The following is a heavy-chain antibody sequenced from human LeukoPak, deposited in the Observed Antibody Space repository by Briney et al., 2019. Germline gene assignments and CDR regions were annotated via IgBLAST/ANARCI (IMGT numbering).Heavy chain of an antibody. Sequence: SETLSLTCTVSGGSISSSSYYWGWIRQPPGKGLEWIGSIYYSGSTYYNPSLKSRVTISVDTSKNQFSLKLSSVTAADTAVYYCARRGNTLYSSGLGRRYYYYYMDVWGKGTTVTVSS. D-gene: IGHD6-19*01. V-gene: IGHV4-39*01. CDR2: IYYSGST. J-gene: IGHJ6*03. CDR1: GGSISSSSYY. CDR3: ARRGNTLYSSGLGRRYYYYYMDV.